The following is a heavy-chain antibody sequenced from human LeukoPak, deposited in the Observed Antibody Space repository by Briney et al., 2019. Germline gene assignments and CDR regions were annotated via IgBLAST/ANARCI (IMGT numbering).Heavy chain of an antibody. Sequence: GGSLRLSCAASGFTFSSYSMNWVRQAPGKGLEWVSSISSSSYIYYADSVKGRFTISRDNAKNSLYLQMNSLRAEDTAVYYCAQKASYCSSTSCYGSWGQGTLVTVSS. CDR2: ISSSSYI. CDR1: GFTFSSYS. CDR3: AQKASYCSSTSCYGS. V-gene: IGHV3-21*01. J-gene: IGHJ4*02. D-gene: IGHD2-2*01.